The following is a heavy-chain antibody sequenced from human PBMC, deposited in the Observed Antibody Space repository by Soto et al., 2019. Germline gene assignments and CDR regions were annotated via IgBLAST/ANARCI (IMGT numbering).Heavy chain of an antibody. Sequence: SETLSLTCTVSGGSISSYYWSWIRQPPGKGLEWIGYIYYSGSTNYNPPLKSRVTISVDTSKNQLSLKLGAVTAADTTIYYCAETTGWPGFDYWGQGILVTVSS. CDR3: AETTGWPGFDY. V-gene: IGHV4-59*01. J-gene: IGHJ4*02. D-gene: IGHD6-19*01. CDR2: IYYSGST. CDR1: GGSISSYY.